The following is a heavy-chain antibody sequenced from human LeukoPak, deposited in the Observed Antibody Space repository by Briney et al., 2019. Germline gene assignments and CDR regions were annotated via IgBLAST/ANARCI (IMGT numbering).Heavy chain of an antibody. CDR1: GFTLSSYW. CDR2: INSDGSST. D-gene: IGHD2-21*02. J-gene: IGHJ4*02. V-gene: IGHV3-74*01. Sequence: GESLKISCAASGFTLSSYWMHWVRQAPGKGLVWVSRINSDGSSTTYADSLKGRFTISRDNAKHSLYLHMNSLRVEDTAVYYCASLTHCGGDCYYFDYWGQGTLVTVSS. CDR3: ASLTHCGGDCYYFDY.